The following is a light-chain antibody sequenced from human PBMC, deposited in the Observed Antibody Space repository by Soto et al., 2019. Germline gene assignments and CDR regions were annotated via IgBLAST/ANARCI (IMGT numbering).Light chain of an antibody. Sequence: DIQMTQSPSTLAASPGDRVTITCRASQRIKSWLAWYQQKPGKAPKLLIYQASNLQRGVPSRFSGSGFGTEFTLTISSLQPEDFAMYYCQQYNSHWSWTFGQGTKVEL. CDR1: QRIKSW. V-gene: IGKV1-5*03. CDR3: QQYNSHWSWT. CDR2: QAS. J-gene: IGKJ1*01.